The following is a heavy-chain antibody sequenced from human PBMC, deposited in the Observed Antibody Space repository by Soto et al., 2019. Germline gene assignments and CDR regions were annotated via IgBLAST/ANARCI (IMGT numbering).Heavy chain of an antibody. CDR2: IYYSGST. D-gene: IGHD3-22*01. CDR1: GGSVSSGSYY. Sequence: KASETLPLTCTVSGGSVSSGSYYWSWIRQPPGKGLEWIGYIYYSGSTNYNPSLRSRVTISVDTSKNQFSLKLSSVTAADTAVYYCARAGGITMIVVALSDTFDIWGQGTMVTVSS. V-gene: IGHV4-61*01. CDR3: ARAGGITMIVVALSDTFDI. J-gene: IGHJ3*02.